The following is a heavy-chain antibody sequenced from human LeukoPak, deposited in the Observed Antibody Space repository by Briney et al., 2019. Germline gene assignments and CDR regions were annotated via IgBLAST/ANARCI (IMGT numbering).Heavy chain of an antibody. CDR2: SKSQTDGGTT. Sequence: PGGSLRLSCAASGFTFTNAWMSWVRQAPGKVLEWIGRSKSQTDGGTTDYAAPVKGRFTISRDDSKSTVYLQMNSLRTNDTAVYYCTTLSYVGGYWGQGTLVTVSS. V-gene: IGHV3-15*01. CDR3: TTLSYVGGY. CDR1: GFTFTNAW. J-gene: IGHJ4*02. D-gene: IGHD3-10*02.